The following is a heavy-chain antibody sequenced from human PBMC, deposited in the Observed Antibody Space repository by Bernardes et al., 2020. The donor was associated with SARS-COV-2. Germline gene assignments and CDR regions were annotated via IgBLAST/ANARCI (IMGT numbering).Heavy chain of an antibody. J-gene: IGHJ4*02. CDR1: GYSLIELC. CDR2: FDPEDGET. Sequence: ASVKVSCKVSGYSLIELCIHWVRRAPWKGLEWMGSFDPEDGETIYAQKFQGRVTMTEDTSTDTAYMELSSLRSEDTAVYYCATGAATYYYDSRGYYRLDYWGLGTLVTVSS. V-gene: IGHV1-24*01. D-gene: IGHD3-22*01. CDR3: ATGAATYYYDSRGYYRLDY.